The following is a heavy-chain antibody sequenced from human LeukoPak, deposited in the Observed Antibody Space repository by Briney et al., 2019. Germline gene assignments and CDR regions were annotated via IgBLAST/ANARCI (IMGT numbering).Heavy chain of an antibody. D-gene: IGHD4-11*01. CDR3: ARHHSEEVGPYFDY. V-gene: IGHV4-39*01. J-gene: IGHJ4*02. Sequence: SETLSLTCTVSGGSISSNTQYWRWIRQPPGKGPEWLGSIYYSGSTYYNPSLKSRVTISADTSKNQFSLKLSSVTAADTALYYCARHHSEEVGPYFDYWGQGTLVTVSS. CDR2: IYYSGST. CDR1: GGSISSNTQY.